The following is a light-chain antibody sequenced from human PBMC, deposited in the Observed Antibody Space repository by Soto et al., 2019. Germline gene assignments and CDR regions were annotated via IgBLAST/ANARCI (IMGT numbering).Light chain of an antibody. J-gene: IGLJ2*01. CDR3: SSSTNTNTLVI. CDR1: SSDIGRYKF. V-gene: IGLV2-14*01. CDR2: EGT. Sequence: QSVLTQPASVSGSPGQSVTISCTGTSSDIGRYKFVSWFQQHPGKAPKRLIFEGTNRPSGVSNRFSGSKSGNTASLAISGLQAEDEAIYFCSSSTNTNTLVIFGGGTKATVL.